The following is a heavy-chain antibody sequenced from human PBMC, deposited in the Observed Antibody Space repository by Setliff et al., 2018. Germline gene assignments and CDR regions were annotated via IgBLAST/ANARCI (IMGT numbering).Heavy chain of an antibody. CDR3: ARQPMDTIMVTFDY. D-gene: IGHD5-12*01. V-gene: IGHV1-2*02. J-gene: IGHJ4*02. CDR1: GFGFTTFG. Sequence: ASVKVSCKTSGFGFTTFGFSWVRQAPGQGLEWMGWINPNSGGTNYAQKFQGRVTMTRDTSISTAYMELSSLRSDDTAVYYCARQPMDTIMVTFDYWGQGILVTVSS. CDR2: INPNSGGT.